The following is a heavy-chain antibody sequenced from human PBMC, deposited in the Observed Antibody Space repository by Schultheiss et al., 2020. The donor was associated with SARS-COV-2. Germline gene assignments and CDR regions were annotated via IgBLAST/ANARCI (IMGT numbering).Heavy chain of an antibody. CDR2: IWYDGSNK. V-gene: IGHV3-33*03. D-gene: IGHD4-11*01. Sequence: GGSLRLSCTASGFTFGDYAMSWVRQAPGKGLEWVAVIWYDGSNKYYADSVKGRFTISRDNAKNTLYLQMNSLRAEDTAVYYCAKVCMTTLSYYYGMDVWGQGTTVTVSS. J-gene: IGHJ6*02. CDR1: GFTFGDYA. CDR3: AKVCMTTLSYYYGMDV.